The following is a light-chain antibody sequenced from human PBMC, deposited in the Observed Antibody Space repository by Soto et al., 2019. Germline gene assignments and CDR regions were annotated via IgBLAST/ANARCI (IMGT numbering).Light chain of an antibody. CDR3: QQYNTSSGT. CDR1: QYIGSW. Sequence: DIQMTQSPSTLSASVGDRVTITCRASQYIGSWVAWYQQKPGKAPKLLIYKASSLESGVPSRFSGSGSGTDFTLTISSLQPDDFATYYCQQYNTSSGTVGPGTKVDIK. CDR2: KAS. V-gene: IGKV1-5*03. J-gene: IGKJ3*01.